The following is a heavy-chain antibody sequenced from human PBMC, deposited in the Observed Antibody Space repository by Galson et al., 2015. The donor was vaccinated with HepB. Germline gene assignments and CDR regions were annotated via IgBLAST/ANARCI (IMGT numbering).Heavy chain of an antibody. CDR2: INSDGSST. CDR1: GFTFSSYW. Sequence: SLRLSCAASGFTFSSYWMHWVRQAPGKGLVWVSRINSDGSSTSYADSVKGRFTISRDNAKNTLYLQMNSLRAADTAVYYCARRARVSGTLKGFDYWGQGTLVTVSS. J-gene: IGHJ4*02. D-gene: IGHD1-26*01. V-gene: IGHV3-74*01. CDR3: ARRARVSGTLKGFDY.